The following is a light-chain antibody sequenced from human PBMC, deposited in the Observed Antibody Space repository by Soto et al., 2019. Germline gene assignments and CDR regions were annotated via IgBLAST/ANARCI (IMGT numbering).Light chain of an antibody. J-gene: IGKJ1*01. CDR1: QRIRKY. CDR3: QDYTNYSGT. CDR2: AAS. V-gene: IGKV1-5*01. Sequence: IQMTQSPSTLSAAVVVRVIITCRPSQRIRKYLNWYQHKPGKVPTLLIYAASSLQSGGPSRCSGSRSGTEFTLTISSLQHDDFATYYCQDYTNYSGTFGQGTKVDIK.